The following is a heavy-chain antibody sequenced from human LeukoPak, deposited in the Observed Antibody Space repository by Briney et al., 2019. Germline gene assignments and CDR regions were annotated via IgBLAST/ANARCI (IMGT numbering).Heavy chain of an antibody. V-gene: IGHV4-61*01. D-gene: IGHD3-10*01. J-gene: IGHJ4*02. CDR2: IYYSGST. CDR1: GGSVSSGSYY. Sequence: SETLSLTCTVSGGSVSSGSYYWSWIRQPRGEGLEWIGYIYYSGSTNYNPSLKSRVAISVDKSKNQFSLKLSSVTAADTAVYYCARGYYYGSGSYYLTWGQGTLVTVSS. CDR3: ARGYYYGSGSYYLT.